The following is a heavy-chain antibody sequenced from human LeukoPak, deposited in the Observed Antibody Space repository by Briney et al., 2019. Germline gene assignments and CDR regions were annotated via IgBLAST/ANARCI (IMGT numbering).Heavy chain of an antibody. J-gene: IGHJ4*02. CDR2: ISGSSTTI. CDR3: AREPTYSSSWYTTCDF. D-gene: IGHD6-13*01. V-gene: IGHV3-48*01. Sequence: PGGSLRLSCAASGFTFSLYAMTWVRQAPGKGLEWVSYISGSSTTIHYADSVKGRFTISRDSAKNSLYLQMNSLRAEDTAVYYCAREPTYSSSWYTTCDFWGQGTLVTVSS. CDR1: GFTFSLYA.